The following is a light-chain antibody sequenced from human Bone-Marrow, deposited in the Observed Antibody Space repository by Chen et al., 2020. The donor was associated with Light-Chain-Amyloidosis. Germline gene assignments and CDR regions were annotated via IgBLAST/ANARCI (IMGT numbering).Light chain of an antibody. Sequence: SYELTQPPSVSVSPGQTARITCSGDDLPTKYAYWYQQKPGQAPVLVIHRDTERPSGISERFYGSSSGTTATLTISGAQAEDEADYHCQSADSSGTYEVIFGGGTKLTV. CDR3: QSADSSGTYEVI. V-gene: IGLV3-25*03. CDR2: RDT. J-gene: IGLJ2*01. CDR1: DLPTKY.